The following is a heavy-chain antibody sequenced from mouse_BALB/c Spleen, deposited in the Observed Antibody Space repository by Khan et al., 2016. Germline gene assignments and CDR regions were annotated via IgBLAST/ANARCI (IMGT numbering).Heavy chain of an antibody. CDR2: INPSTGYT. CDR3: AAYRGMDY. D-gene: IGHD2-14*01. V-gene: IGHV1-7*01. J-gene: IGHJ4*01. Sequence: QVQLKESGAELAKPGASVKMSCKASGYTFTSYWMHWVKQRPGQGLEWIGYINPSTGYTEYNQKFKDKATLTADKSSSTAYMQLSSLTSEDSAVYYCAAYRGMDYWGQGTSVTVSS. CDR1: GYTFTSYW.